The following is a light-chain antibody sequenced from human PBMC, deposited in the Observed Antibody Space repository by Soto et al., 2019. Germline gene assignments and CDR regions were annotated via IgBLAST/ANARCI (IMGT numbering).Light chain of an antibody. CDR3: MQATQYRPYT. CDR1: ESLQHRDGNTY. CDR2: KVS. Sequence: DVVMTQNPLSSPVTLGQPASISCRSSESLQHRDGNTYLNWLQQRPGQPPRLLIYKVSNRFSGVPDRFSGSGAGTDFTLKISRVEAEDVGVYYCMQATQYRPYTFGHGTKLEIK. V-gene: IGKV2-24*01. J-gene: IGKJ2*01.